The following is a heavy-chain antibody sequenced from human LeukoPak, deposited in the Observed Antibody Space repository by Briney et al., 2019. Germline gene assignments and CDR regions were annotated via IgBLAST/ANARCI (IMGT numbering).Heavy chain of an antibody. CDR2: IYPDDSDT. D-gene: IGHD2-15*01. V-gene: IGHV5-51*01. CDR1: GYSFTTHW. J-gene: IGHJ4*02. CDR3: ARPRREVVAPDY. Sequence: GESLKISCKASGYSFTTHWIGWVRQKPGKGLEWMGIIYPDDSDTRYSPSFQGQVNISADQSSNTTYLQWSSLKASDTAIYYCARPRREVVAPDYWGQGTLVTVSS.